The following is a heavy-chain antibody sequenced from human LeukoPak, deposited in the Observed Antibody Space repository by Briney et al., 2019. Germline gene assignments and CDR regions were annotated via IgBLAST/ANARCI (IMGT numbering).Heavy chain of an antibody. Sequence: ASVKVSCKASGGTFSSYAISWVRQAPGQGLEWMGGIIPIFGTANYAQKFQGRVTITTDESTSTAYMELSSLRSEDTAVYYCARGDVVVVAATDYYYYMDVWGKGTTATVSS. CDR2: IIPIFGTA. J-gene: IGHJ6*03. CDR1: GGTFSSYA. CDR3: ARGDVVVVAATDYYYYMDV. V-gene: IGHV1-69*05. D-gene: IGHD2-15*01.